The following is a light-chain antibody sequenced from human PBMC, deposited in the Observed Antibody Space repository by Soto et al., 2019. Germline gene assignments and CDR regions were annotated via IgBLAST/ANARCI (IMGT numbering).Light chain of an antibody. J-gene: IGKJ4*01. CDR2: DAS. Sequence: DIQMTQSPSSLSASVGDRVTITCLASQDISNYLNWYQQKPGKAPKLLIYDASNLETGVPSRFNGSGSGTDFTFTISSLQPEDIATYYCHQYDNLPFGGGTKVQIK. CDR1: QDISNY. V-gene: IGKV1-33*01. CDR3: HQYDNLP.